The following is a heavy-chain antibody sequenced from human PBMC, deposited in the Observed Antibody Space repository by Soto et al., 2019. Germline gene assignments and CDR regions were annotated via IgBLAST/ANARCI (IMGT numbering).Heavy chain of an antibody. J-gene: IGHJ6*02. CDR1: GFSLTTNGVG. V-gene: IGHV2-5*02. D-gene: IGHD4-17*01. CDR2: IYWDDDQ. CDR3: AHDYVGYYGMDV. Sequence: QITLKESGPTLVKPTQTLTLTCTFSGFSLTTNGVGVGWIRQPPGKALEWLALIYWDDDQRYSPSLKSRLTIXKXXSKKQVVLTMTNMDPVDTATYYCAHDYVGYYGMDVWGQGITVTVSS.